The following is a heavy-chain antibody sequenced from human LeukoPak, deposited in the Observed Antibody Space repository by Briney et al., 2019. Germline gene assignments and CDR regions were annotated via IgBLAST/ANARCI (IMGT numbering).Heavy chain of an antibody. J-gene: IGHJ4*02. D-gene: IGHD1-26*01. CDR3: AKGTVGVTSLLDS. Sequence: GGSLRLSCAASGFTFASYAMSWVRQAPGKGREWVSSISGIGDSTYYADSVKGRFTISRDNSKNTLYLQMNSLRAEDTAVYYCAKGTVGVTSLLDSWGQGTLVTVPS. CDR2: ISGIGDST. V-gene: IGHV3-23*01. CDR1: GFTFASYA.